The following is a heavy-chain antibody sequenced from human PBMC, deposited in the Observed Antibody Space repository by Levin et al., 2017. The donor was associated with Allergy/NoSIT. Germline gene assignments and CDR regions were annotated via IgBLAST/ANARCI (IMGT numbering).Heavy chain of an antibody. D-gene: IGHD6-25*01. CDR3: ARVMSAISAAGPEK. Sequence: PSETLSLTCTVSGGSISTSSYHWGWVRQPPGKGLEWIGNIYYTGRTSYNPSLKSRVSISIDTSKKQFFLGLNSVTAADTAVYYCARVMSAISAAGPEKWGQGTLVTVSA. V-gene: IGHV4-39*07. J-gene: IGHJ4*02. CDR2: IYYTGRT. CDR1: GGSISTSSYH.